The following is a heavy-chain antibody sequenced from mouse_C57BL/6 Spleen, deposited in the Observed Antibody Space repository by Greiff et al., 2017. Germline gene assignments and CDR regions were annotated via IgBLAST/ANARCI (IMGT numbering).Heavy chain of an antibody. D-gene: IGHD2-3*01. V-gene: IGHV1-64*01. CDR3: ARYYDGYYLDY. J-gene: IGHJ2*01. CDR2: IHPNSGST. Sequence: QVQLKQPGAELVKPGASVTLSCKASGYTFTSYWMHWVKQRPGQGLEWIGMIHPNSGSTNYNEKFKSKATLTVDKSSSTAYMQLSSLTSEDSAVYYCARYYDGYYLDYWDKGTTLTVA. CDR1: GYTFTSYW.